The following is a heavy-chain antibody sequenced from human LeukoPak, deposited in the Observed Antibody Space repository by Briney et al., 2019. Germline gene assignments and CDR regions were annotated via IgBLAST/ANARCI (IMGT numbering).Heavy chain of an antibody. Sequence: SETPSLTCTVSGGSITSSRHFWAWVRQPPGKGLEWIGSIHYTENTFYSPSLQSRVSISVDTSKNQFSLKVYSVTATDTAVYYCVREEASAGDFWGQGTLVTVSS. CDR3: VREEASAGDF. V-gene: IGHV4-39*01. J-gene: IGHJ4*02. CDR1: GGSITSSRHF. CDR2: IHYTENT. D-gene: IGHD6-19*01.